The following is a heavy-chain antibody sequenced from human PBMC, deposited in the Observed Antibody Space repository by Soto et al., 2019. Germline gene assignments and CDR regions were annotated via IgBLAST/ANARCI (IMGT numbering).Heavy chain of an antibody. J-gene: IGHJ6*02. V-gene: IGHV1-18*04. CDR2: ISAYNGNT. CDR3: ARHSTIFGVVIIPSFYYYGMDV. Sequence: ASVKVSCSASGYTFTSYGICWVRQAPGQGLEWMGWISAYNGNTNYAQKLQGRVTMTTDTSTSTAYMELRSLRSDDTAVYYCARHSTIFGVVIIPSFYYYGMDVWGQGTTVTVSS. D-gene: IGHD3-3*01. CDR1: GYTFTSYG.